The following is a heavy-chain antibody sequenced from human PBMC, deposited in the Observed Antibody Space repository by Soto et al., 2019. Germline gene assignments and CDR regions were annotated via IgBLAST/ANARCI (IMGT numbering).Heavy chain of an antibody. CDR2: ISYDGSNK. V-gene: IGHV3-30*03. D-gene: IGHD1-26*01. CDR3: ARSPYSVSYLASFDY. CDR1: GFTFSSYG. Sequence: QVQLVESGGGVVQPGRSLRLSCAASGFTFSSYGMHWVRQAPGKGLEWVAVISYDGSNKYYADSVKGRFTISRDNSKNTLYLQMNSLRAADTAVYYCARSPYSVSYLASFDYWGQGTLVTVSS. J-gene: IGHJ4*02.